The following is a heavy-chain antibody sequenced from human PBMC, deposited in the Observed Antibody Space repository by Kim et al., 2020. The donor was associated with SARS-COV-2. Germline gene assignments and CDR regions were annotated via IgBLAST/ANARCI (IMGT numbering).Heavy chain of an antibody. CDR3: AKTTATFSFDP. V-gene: IGHV4-4*02. J-gene: IGHJ5*02. CDR2: ST. Sequence: STNYKQSLKSRVTISVDKSKNQFALKLSSVTAADTAVYYCAKTTATFSFDPWGQGTLVTVSS. D-gene: IGHD4-17*01.